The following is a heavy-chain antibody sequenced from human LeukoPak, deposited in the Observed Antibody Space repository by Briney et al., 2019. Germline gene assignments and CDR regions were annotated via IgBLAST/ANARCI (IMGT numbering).Heavy chain of an antibody. CDR1: GGSFSGYY. CDR3: ARGSSWYYPYYYYYMDV. Sequence: PSETLSLTCAVYGGSFSGYYWSWIRQPPGKGLEWIGEINHSGSTNYNPSLKSRVTISVDTSKNQFSLKLSSVTAADTAVYYCARGSSWYYPYYYYYMDVWGKGTTVTVSS. J-gene: IGHJ6*03. D-gene: IGHD6-13*01. V-gene: IGHV4-34*01. CDR2: INHSGST.